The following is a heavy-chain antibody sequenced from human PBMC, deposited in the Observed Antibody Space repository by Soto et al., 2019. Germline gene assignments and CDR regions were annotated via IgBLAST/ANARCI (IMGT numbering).Heavy chain of an antibody. D-gene: IGHD3-10*01. Sequence: GASVKVSCKASGYTFTAFYMNWVRQAPGQGLEWMGWVNPNTGVTKYAQKFQGRVTMTRDTSINTAYMELSGLTSDDTAVYYCARVRVIRGVIPSHFGLWGQGTLVTVSS. V-gene: IGHV1-2*02. CDR3: ARVRVIRGVIPSHFGL. CDR2: VNPNTGVT. J-gene: IGHJ4*02. CDR1: GYTFTAFY.